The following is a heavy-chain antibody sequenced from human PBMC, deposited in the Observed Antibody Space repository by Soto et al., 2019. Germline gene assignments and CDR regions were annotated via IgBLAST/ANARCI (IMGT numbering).Heavy chain of an antibody. CDR1: GFRFDDYN. D-gene: IGHD3-3*01. CDR3: ARETLSFGSALDV. CDR2: ITWNGGNT. J-gene: IGHJ6*02. Sequence: GGSLRLSCAASGFRFDDYNIHWVRQAPGKGLEWVSLITWNGGNTYYADSVKGRFTISRDGTTESVSLQMTSLKREDTGLYYCARETLSFGSALDVWGQGPMGTVSS. V-gene: IGHV3-43*01.